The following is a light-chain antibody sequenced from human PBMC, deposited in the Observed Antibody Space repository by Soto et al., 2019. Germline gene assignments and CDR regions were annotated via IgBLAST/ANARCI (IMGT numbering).Light chain of an antibody. Sequence: QSVLTQPASVSGSPGQSITISCTGTSSDVRGYDYVSWYQQHPGKVPKLMIFEVFRRPSGISDRFSGSKSGNTASLTISGLQAEDEADYYCCSYTTTSTFVFGGGTMVTVL. CDR2: EVF. V-gene: IGLV2-14*03. CDR3: CSYTTTSTFV. CDR1: SSDVRGYDY. J-gene: IGLJ2*01.